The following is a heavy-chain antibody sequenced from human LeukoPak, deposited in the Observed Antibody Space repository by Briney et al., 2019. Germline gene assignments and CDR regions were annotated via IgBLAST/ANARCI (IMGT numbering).Heavy chain of an antibody. V-gene: IGHV1-46*01. D-gene: IGHD1-26*01. CDR3: ARDHSGSQHWFDP. Sequence: ASVKVSCKASGHTFTTYYMHWVRQAPGQGLEWMGVINPSAGSTSYAQKFQGRVTMTRDTSTSTVYMELSSLRSGDTAIYYCARDHSGSQHWFDPWGQGTLVTVSS. CDR2: INPSAGST. CDR1: GHTFTTYY. J-gene: IGHJ5*02.